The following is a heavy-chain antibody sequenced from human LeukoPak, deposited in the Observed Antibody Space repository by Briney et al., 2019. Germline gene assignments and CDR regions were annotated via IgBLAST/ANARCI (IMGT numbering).Heavy chain of an antibody. CDR3: ARDPMRNWFDP. J-gene: IGHJ5*02. Sequence: SETLSLTCTVSGYSISSGYYWGWIRQPPGKGLEWIGYIYYSGNTNYNPSLKSRVTISVDTSKNQFSLKLSSVTAADTAVYYCARDPMRNWFDPWGQGTLVTVSS. CDR1: GYSISSGYY. CDR2: IYYSGNT. V-gene: IGHV4-61*01.